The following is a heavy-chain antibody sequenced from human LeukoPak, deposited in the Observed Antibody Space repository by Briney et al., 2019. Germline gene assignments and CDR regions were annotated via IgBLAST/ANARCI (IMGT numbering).Heavy chain of an antibody. V-gene: IGHV3-30-3*01. Sequence: GGSLRLSCAASGFTFSSYAMHWVRQAPGKGLEWVAVISYDGSNKYYADSVKGRFTISRDNSKNTLYLQMNSLRAEDTAVYYCAKGRFLEWLAPHGDFDYWGQGTLVTVSS. CDR2: ISYDGSNK. CDR3: AKGRFLEWLAPHGDFDY. CDR1: GFTFSSYA. D-gene: IGHD3-3*01. J-gene: IGHJ4*02.